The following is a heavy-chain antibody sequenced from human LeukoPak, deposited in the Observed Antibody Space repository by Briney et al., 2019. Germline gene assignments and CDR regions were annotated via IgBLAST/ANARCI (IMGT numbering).Heavy chain of an antibody. Sequence: SETLSLTCAVYGGSFSGYYWSWIRQPPGKGLEWIGEINHSGSTNYNPSLKSRVTISVDTSKNQFSLKLSSVTAADTAVYYCARGPATYGGYYYYYGMDVWGQGATVTVSS. CDR1: GGSFSGYY. CDR3: ARGPATYGGYYYYYGMDV. V-gene: IGHV4-34*01. CDR2: INHSGST. D-gene: IGHD4-23*01. J-gene: IGHJ6*02.